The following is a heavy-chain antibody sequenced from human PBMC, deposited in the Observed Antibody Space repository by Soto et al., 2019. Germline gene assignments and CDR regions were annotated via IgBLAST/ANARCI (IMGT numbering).Heavy chain of an antibody. V-gene: IGHV4-31*03. J-gene: IGHJ4*02. CDR3: ARSPNYGDYVVTF. CDR1: GGSISSGGYY. CDR2: IYYSGGT. Sequence: SETLSLTCTVSGGSISSGGYYWSWIRQHPGKGLEWIGYIYYSGGTYYNPSLKSRVTISVDTSKNQFSLKLSSVTAADTAVYYCARSPNYGDYVVTFWSQGTLVTVSS. D-gene: IGHD4-17*01.